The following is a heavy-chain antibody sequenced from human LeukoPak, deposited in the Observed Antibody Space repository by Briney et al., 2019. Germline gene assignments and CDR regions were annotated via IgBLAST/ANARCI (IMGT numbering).Heavy chain of an antibody. CDR3: ARYDCSSTSCRGTYYYYGMDV. V-gene: IGHV1-8*01. J-gene: IGHJ6*02. CDR1: GYTFTSYD. Sequence: ASVKVSCKASGYTFTSYDINWVRQATGQGLEWMGWMNPNRGNTGYAQKFQGRVTMTRNTSIDTAYMELSSLRSEDTAVYYCARYDCSSTSCRGTYYYYGMDVWGQGTTVTASS. CDR2: MNPNRGNT. D-gene: IGHD2-2*01.